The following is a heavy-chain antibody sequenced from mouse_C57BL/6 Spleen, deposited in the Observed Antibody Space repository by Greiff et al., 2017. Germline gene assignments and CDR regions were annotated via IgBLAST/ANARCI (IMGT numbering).Heavy chain of an antibody. CDR1: GFTFSDYG. CDR3: AATVAYAMDY. Sequence: EVQVVESGGGLVKPGGSLKLSCAASGFTFSDYGMHWVRQAPEKGLEWVAYISSGSSTIYYADTVKGRFTISRDNAKNTLFLQMTSLRSEDTAMYYCAATVAYAMDYWGQGTSVTVSS. V-gene: IGHV5-17*01. CDR2: ISSGSSTI. D-gene: IGHD1-1*01. J-gene: IGHJ4*01.